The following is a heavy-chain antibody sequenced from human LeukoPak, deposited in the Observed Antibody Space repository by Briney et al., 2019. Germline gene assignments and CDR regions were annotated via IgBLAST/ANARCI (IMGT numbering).Heavy chain of an antibody. CDR3: ARDTGSYVGFDY. J-gene: IGHJ4*02. V-gene: IGHV3-30*04. D-gene: IGHD1-26*01. CDR1: GFTFSSYA. CDR2: ISYDGSNK. Sequence: PGGSLRLLCAACGFTFSSYAMQGVRQAPGKGREGGAVISYDGSNKYYADYVKGRFTISRDNSKNTLYLQMNSLRAEDTAVYYCARDTGSYVGFDYWGQGTLVTVSS.